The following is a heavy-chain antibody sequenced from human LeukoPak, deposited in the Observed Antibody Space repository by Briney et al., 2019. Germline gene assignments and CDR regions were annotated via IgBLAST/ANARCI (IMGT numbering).Heavy chain of an antibody. Sequence: GGSLRLSCAASGFTLFNYWMSWVRQAPGKGLEWVANIKQDGSAKYYADSVRGRFTISRDSAKDSLYLHMNSLRAEDTAVYYCARNSGGRWDNWFEPWGQGTLVTVSS. CDR1: GFTLFNYW. CDR2: IKQDGSAK. CDR3: ARNSGGRWDNWFEP. D-gene: IGHD2-15*01. J-gene: IGHJ5*02. V-gene: IGHV3-7*05.